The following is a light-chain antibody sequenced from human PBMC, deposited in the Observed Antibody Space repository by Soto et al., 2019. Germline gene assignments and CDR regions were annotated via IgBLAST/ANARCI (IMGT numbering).Light chain of an antibody. CDR1: QSVSSN. Sequence: EIVMTQSPATLSVSPGERATLSCRVSQSVSSNLAWYQQKPGQAPRLLIYGASTRATGIPARFSGSGSGTAFTLTISSLQPEDFAVYYCQQYNSWPPITFGQGTRLEIK. V-gene: IGKV3-15*01. CDR3: QQYNSWPPIT. CDR2: GAS. J-gene: IGKJ5*01.